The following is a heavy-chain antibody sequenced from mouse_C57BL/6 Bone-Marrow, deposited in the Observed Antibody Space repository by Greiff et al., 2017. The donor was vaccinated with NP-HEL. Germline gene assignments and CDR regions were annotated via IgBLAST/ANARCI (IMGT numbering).Heavy chain of an antibody. CDR3: ARDASDYGSSWSDWYFDV. D-gene: IGHD1-1*01. J-gene: IGHJ1*03. CDR1: GFTFSDFY. CDR2: SRNKANDYTT. V-gene: IGHV7-1*01. Sequence: EVKLVESGGGLVQSGRSLRLSCATSGFTFSDFYMEWVRQAPGKGLEWIAASRNKANDYTTEYSASVKGRFIVSRDTSQSILYLQMNALRAEDTAIYYCARDASDYGSSWSDWYFDVWGTGTTVTVSS.